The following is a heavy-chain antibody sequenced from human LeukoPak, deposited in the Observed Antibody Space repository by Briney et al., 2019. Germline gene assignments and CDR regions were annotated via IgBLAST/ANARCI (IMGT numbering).Heavy chain of an antibody. J-gene: IGHJ4*02. Sequence: SVKVSCKASGGTFSSYAISWVRQAPGQGLEWMGGIIPIFGTANYAQKFQGRVTITTDESTSTAYMELSSLRSEDTAVYYCARGEVEIPGYCSSTSCYNFDYWGQGTLVTVSS. CDR3: ARGEVEIPGYCSSTSCYNFDY. CDR1: GGTFSSYA. V-gene: IGHV1-69*05. D-gene: IGHD2-2*02. CDR2: IIPIFGTA.